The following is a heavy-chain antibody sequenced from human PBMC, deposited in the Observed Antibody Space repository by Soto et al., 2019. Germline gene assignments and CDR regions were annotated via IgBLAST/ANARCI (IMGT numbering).Heavy chain of an antibody. V-gene: IGHV3-9*01. Sequence: EVQLVESGGGLVQPGRSLRLSCAASGFTFDDYAMHWVRQAPGKGLEWVSGISWNSGSIGYADSVKGRFTISRDNAKNSLYLQMNSLRAEDTAVYYCARADGAAADDAFDIWGQGTMVTVSS. CDR3: ARADGAAADDAFDI. CDR1: GFTFDDYA. CDR2: ISWNSGSI. D-gene: IGHD6-13*01. J-gene: IGHJ3*02.